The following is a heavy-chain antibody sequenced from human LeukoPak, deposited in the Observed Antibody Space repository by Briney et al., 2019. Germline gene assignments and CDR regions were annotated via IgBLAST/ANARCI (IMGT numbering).Heavy chain of an antibody. J-gene: IGHJ5*02. D-gene: IGHD5-18*01. CDR1: GGTFISYA. Sequence: SVKVSCKASGGTFISYAISWVRHAPGQGLEWMGRIIPIFGIANYAQKFQGRVTITADKSTSTAYMELSSLRSEDTAVYYCARERGEQLWNSFDPWGQGTLVTVSS. V-gene: IGHV1-69*04. CDR2: IIPIFGIA. CDR3: ARERGEQLWNSFDP.